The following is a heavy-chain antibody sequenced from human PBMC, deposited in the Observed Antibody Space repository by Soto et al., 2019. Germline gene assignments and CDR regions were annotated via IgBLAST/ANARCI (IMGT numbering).Heavy chain of an antibody. Sequence: QVQLVESGGGVVQPGRSLRLSCAASGFSFSGYDMHWVRQAPGKGLEWVAFISYDGRNDYYADFVKGRFAISRDDSKNTLHLQMNSLRAEDTAVYYCAKERTGYYIENWGQGTLVTVSS. CDR1: GFSFSGYD. D-gene: IGHD3-9*01. V-gene: IGHV3-30*18. CDR3: AKERTGYYIEN. J-gene: IGHJ4*02. CDR2: ISYDGRND.